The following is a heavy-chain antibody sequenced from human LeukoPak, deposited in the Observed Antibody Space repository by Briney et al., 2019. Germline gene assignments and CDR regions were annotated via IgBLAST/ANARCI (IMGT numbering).Heavy chain of an antibody. CDR1: GFTFYTYA. Sequence: PGGSLRLSCAASGFTFYTYAMTWVRQAPGKGLEWVSALDAGGGNTYYADSVKGRFTISRDNSKNTLYLQMNSLRAEDTAVYYCAKDLTSITMVRGVPKSPLDYWGQGTLVTVSS. J-gene: IGHJ4*02. CDR3: AKDLTSITMVRGVPKSPLDY. D-gene: IGHD3-10*01. CDR2: LDAGGGNT. V-gene: IGHV3-23*01.